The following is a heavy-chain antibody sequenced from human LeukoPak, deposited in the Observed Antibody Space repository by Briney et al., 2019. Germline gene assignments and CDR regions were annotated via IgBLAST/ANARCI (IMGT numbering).Heavy chain of an antibody. V-gene: IGHV3-48*04. CDR3: ARLNGIQLRYFDWLPRELDY. D-gene: IGHD3-9*01. J-gene: IGHJ4*02. Sequence: GGSLRLSCAASGFTFTYHSLTWVRQAPGKGLEWISFISDSGTSIYYADSVKGRFTISRDNAKNSLYLQMNSLRAEDTAVYYCARLNGIQLRYFDWLPRELDYWGQGTLVTVSS. CDR2: ISDSGTSI. CDR1: GFTFTYHS.